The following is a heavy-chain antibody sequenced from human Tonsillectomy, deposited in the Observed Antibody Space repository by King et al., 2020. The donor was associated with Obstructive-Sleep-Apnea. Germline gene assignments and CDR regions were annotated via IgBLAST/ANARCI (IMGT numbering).Heavy chain of an antibody. CDR3: AGEVNSYSGSGARWFDP. CDR2: ISYDGSNK. CDR1: GFTFSSYA. D-gene: IGHD5-12*01. V-gene: IGHV3-30*04. J-gene: IGHJ5*02. Sequence: VQLVESGGGVVQPGRSLRLSCAASGFTFSSYAMHWVRQAPGKGLEWVAVISYDGSNKYYADSVKGRLTISRDNAKNTLYRQMNSLRAEDTAVYYCAGEVNSYSGSGARWFDPWGQGTLVTVSS.